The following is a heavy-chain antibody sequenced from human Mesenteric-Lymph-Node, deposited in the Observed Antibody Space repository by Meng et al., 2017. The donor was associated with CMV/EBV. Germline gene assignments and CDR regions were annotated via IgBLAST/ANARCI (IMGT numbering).Heavy chain of an antibody. Sequence: GGSLRLSCAASGFTFNSYAMSWVRQAPGKGLEWVSTINSSGGRTYYADSVKGRFTISRDSSKNTLYLQMSSLRAEDTAVYFCANPGWGAFDIWGQGTMVTVSS. CDR1: GFTFNSYA. J-gene: IGHJ3*02. CDR2: INSSGGRT. CDR3: ANPGWGAFDI. V-gene: IGHV3-23*01. D-gene: IGHD6-19*01.